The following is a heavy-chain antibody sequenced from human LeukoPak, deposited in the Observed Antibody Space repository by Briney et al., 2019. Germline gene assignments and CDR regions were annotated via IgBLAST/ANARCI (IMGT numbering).Heavy chain of an antibody. V-gene: IGHV4-34*01. CDR2: INHSGST. Sequence: SETLSLTCAVYGGSFSGYYWSWIRQPPGKGLEWIGEINHSGSTNYNPSLRSRVTISVDTSKNQFSLKLSSVTAADTAVYYCARGFRGASFDYWGQGTLVTVSS. CDR3: ARGFRGASFDY. CDR1: GGSFSGYY. D-gene: IGHD1-26*01. J-gene: IGHJ4*02.